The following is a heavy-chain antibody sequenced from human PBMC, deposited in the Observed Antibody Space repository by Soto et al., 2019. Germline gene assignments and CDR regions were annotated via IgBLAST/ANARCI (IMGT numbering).Heavy chain of an antibody. D-gene: IGHD2-2*01. J-gene: IGHJ4*02. CDR1: GGSISSSSYY. Sequence: SETLSLTCTVSGGSISSSSYYWGWIRQPPGKGLEWIGSIYYSGSTYYNPSLKSRVTISVDTSKNQFSLKLSSVTAADTAVYYRARRRGVVPAADYYFDYWGQGTLVTVSS. V-gene: IGHV4-39*01. CDR3: ARRRGVVPAADYYFDY. CDR2: IYYSGST.